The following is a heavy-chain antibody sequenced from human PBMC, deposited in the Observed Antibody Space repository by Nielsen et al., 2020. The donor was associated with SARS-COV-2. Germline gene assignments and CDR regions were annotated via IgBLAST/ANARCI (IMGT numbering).Heavy chain of an antibody. V-gene: IGHV3-21*01. CDR2: ISSNSSYI. J-gene: IGHJ6*02. Sequence: VRQAPGKGLEWVSSISSNSSYIYYADSVKGRFTISRDNAKNSLYLQMNSLRAEDTAVYYCAREKPYCSSTSCYRAYGMDVWGQGTTVTVSS. D-gene: IGHD2-2*01. CDR3: AREKPYCSSTSCYRAYGMDV.